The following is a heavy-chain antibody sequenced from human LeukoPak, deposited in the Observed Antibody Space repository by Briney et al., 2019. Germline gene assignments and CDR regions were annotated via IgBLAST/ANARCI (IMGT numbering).Heavy chain of an antibody. CDR3: AKGYCSSTSCYIPGDYFDY. CDR2: IRYDGSNK. CDR1: GFTFSSYG. V-gene: IGHV3-30*02. Sequence: GGSLRLSCAASGFTFSSYGMHWVRQAPGKGLEWVAFIRYDGSNKYYADSVKGRFTISRDNSKNTLYLQMNSLRAEDTAVYYCAKGYCSSTSCYIPGDYFDYWGQGTLVTVSS. D-gene: IGHD2-2*02. J-gene: IGHJ4*02.